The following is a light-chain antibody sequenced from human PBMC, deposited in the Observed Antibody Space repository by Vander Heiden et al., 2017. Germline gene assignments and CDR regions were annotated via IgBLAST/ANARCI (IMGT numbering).Light chain of an antibody. CDR2: LNSDGSH. J-gene: IGLJ3*02. V-gene: IGLV4-69*01. CDR1: SGHSSYA. CDR3: QTWGTGIWV. Sequence: LVLTQSPSASASLGASVKLTCTLRSGHSSYAIEWHQQQPEKGPRYLMKLNSDGSHSKGDGIPDRFSGSSSGAERYLTISSLQSEDEADYYCQTWGTGIWVFGGGTKLTVL.